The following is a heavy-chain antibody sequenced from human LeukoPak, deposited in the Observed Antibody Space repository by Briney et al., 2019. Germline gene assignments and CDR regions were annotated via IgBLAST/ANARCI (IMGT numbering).Heavy chain of an antibody. CDR3: ARENCGGDCYSSPFDY. V-gene: IGHV1-18*01. D-gene: IGHD2-21*02. CDR2: ISAYNGNT. Sequence: ASVKVSCKASRYTFTSYGISWVRQAPGQGLEWMGWISAYNGNTNYAQKLQGRVTMTTDTSTSTAYMELRSLRSDDTAVYYCARENCGGDCYSSPFDYRGQGTLVTVSS. J-gene: IGHJ4*02. CDR1: RYTFTSYG.